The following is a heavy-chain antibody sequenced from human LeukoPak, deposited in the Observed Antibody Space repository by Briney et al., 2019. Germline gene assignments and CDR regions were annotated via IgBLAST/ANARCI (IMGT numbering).Heavy chain of an antibody. V-gene: IGHV3-21*04. Sequence: GGSLTLSCAASGFTLNSYAMTWVRQAPGKGLEWVSSIDGTSTNIYYADSVKGRFTISRDNAKNSLYLQMNSLRAGDTALYYCAKARGENWDPNWFDPWGQATLVTVPS. J-gene: IGHJ5*02. D-gene: IGHD7-27*01. CDR3: AKARGENWDPNWFDP. CDR1: GFTLNSYA. CDR2: IDGTSTNI.